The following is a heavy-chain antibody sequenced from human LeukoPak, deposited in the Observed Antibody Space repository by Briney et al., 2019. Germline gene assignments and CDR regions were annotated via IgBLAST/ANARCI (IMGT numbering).Heavy chain of an antibody. D-gene: IGHD3-22*01. V-gene: IGHV1-2*02. Sequence: ASVKVSCKASGYTFTGYYMHWVRQAPGQGLEWMGWINPNSGSTNYAQKFQGRVTMTRDTSISTAYLELSRLRSDDTAVYYCARDRRYYDSSGYHDYDLGFDYWGQGTLVTVSS. CDR1: GYTFTGYY. CDR3: ARDRRYYDSSGYHDYDLGFDY. J-gene: IGHJ4*02. CDR2: INPNSGST.